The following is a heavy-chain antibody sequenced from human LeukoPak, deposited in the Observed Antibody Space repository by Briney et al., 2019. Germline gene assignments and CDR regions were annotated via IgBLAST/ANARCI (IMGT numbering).Heavy chain of an antibody. Sequence: SETLSLTCTVSGGSTSSSSYYWGWIRQPPGKGLEWIGSIYYSGSTYYNPSLKSRVTISVDTSKNQFSLKLSSVTAADTAVYYCATTYQYSNYGGVGYWGQGTLVTVSS. CDR3: ATTYQYSNYGGVGY. D-gene: IGHD4-11*01. J-gene: IGHJ4*02. CDR2: IYYSGST. V-gene: IGHV4-39*01. CDR1: GGSTSSSSYY.